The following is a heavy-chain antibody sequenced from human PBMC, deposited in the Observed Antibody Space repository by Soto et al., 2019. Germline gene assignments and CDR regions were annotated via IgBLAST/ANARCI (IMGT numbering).Heavy chain of an antibody. D-gene: IGHD1-20*01. CDR3: AKDSYNWKLLDY. Sequence: EVQLLESGGGLVQPGGSLRLSCAASGFTFSSYAMSWVRQAPGKGLECVSAISDSGHSTYYADSVMGRFTISRDNSKSTLYLLMNSLRADDTAVYYCAKDSYNWKLLDYWGQGNLVTVSS. J-gene: IGHJ4*02. CDR2: ISDSGHST. V-gene: IGHV3-23*01. CDR1: GFTFSSYA.